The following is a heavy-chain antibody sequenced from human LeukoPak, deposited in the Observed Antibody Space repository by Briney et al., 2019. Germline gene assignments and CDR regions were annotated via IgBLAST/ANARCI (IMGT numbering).Heavy chain of an antibody. V-gene: IGHV3-30*04. D-gene: IGHD6-6*01. Sequence: GGSLRLSCAASGFTFSSYEMNWVRQAPGKGLEWVAVISYDGSNKYYADSVKGRFTISRDNSKNTLYLQMNSLRAEDTAVYYCARTDSNIAARRIGFDSWGQGTLVTVSS. CDR2: ISYDGSNK. CDR3: ARTDSNIAARRIGFDS. J-gene: IGHJ4*02. CDR1: GFTFSSYE.